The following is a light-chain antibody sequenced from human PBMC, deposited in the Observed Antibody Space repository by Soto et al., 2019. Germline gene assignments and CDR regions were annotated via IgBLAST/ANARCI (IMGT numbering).Light chain of an antibody. J-gene: IGKJ4*01. CDR2: DAY. V-gene: IGKV3-11*01. Sequence: EIFLTQSPATLSLSPGQRAVLSCRASQTGYSYLAWYQHKPGQAPRLLIYDAYKRATDIPPRFSGSGYGTDFTLTISSLEPDDFAGYYCQQRANWPPLTFGGGTKVEI. CDR3: QQRANWPPLT. CDR1: QTGYSY.